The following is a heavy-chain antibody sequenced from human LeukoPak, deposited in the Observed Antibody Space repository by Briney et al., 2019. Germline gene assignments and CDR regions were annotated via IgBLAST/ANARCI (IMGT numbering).Heavy chain of an antibody. CDR2: INPSGGST. Sequence: ASVKVPCKASGYTFTSYYMHWVRQAPGQGLEWMGIINPSGGSTSYAQKFQGRVTMTRDTSTSTVYMELSSLRSEDTAVYYCARGGITMVQGVPTFDPWGQGTLVTVSS. V-gene: IGHV1-46*01. CDR3: ARGGITMVQGVPTFDP. J-gene: IGHJ5*02. D-gene: IGHD3-10*01. CDR1: GYTFTSYY.